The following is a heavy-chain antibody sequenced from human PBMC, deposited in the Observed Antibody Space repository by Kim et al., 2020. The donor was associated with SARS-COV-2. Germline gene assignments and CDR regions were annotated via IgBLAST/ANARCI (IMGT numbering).Heavy chain of an antibody. CDR3: AGGLVRYFFDY. J-gene: IGHJ4*02. CDR2: TYLGGTS. V-gene: IGHV3-53*01. Sequence: GGSLRLSCAASGFSVSDNYMTWVRQAPGKGLEWVSLTYLGGTSRYADSVQGRFSVSRDDPGNTLSLQMDSLRADDTAVYYCAGGLVRYFFDYWGQGALVTVSS. D-gene: IGHD6-6*01. CDR1: GFSVSDNY.